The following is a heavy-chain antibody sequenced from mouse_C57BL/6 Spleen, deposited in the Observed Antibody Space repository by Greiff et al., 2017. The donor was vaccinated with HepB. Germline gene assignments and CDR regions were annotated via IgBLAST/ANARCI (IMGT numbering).Heavy chain of an antibody. Sequence: EVQLQQSGPELVKPGASVKISCKASGYTFTDYYMNWVKQSHGKSLEWIGDINPNNGGTSYNQKFKGKATLTVDKSSSTAYMELRSLTSEDSAVYYCARTYYGNPGWFAYWGQGTLVTVSA. CDR1: GYTFTDYY. V-gene: IGHV1-26*01. D-gene: IGHD2-10*01. CDR2: INPNNGGT. J-gene: IGHJ3*01. CDR3: ARTYYGNPGWFAY.